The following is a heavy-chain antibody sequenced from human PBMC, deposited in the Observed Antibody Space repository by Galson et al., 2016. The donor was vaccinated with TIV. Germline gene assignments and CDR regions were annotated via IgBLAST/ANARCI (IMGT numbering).Heavy chain of an antibody. CDR2: INAGNGNT. CDR3: ARPPYCGGDCYKYDR. V-gene: IGHV1-3*01. Sequence: SVKVSCKASGYTFTHYPIHWVRQAPGQRLEWMGWINAGNGNTKYSQKFQGRVTITRDTFASTAYMELNSLTSADTAVYYCARPPYCGGDCYKYDRWGQGTLVTVSS. CDR1: GYTFTHYP. D-gene: IGHD2-21*01. J-gene: IGHJ5*02.